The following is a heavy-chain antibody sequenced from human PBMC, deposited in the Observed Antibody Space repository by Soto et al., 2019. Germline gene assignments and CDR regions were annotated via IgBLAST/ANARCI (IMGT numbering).Heavy chain of an antibody. CDR2: VNPNNGDT. V-gene: IGHV1-8*01. Sequence: QVQLVQSGAELKKPGASVKVSCKASGYTFSNYDMNWVRQATGQGPEWIGWVNPNNGDTGYAQKFQGRDTLTTDISTTTAYMELTSLRSEDTAIYYCANVSRKGSAIDFDYWGQGTLITVSS. J-gene: IGHJ4*02. CDR3: ANVSRKGSAIDFDY. CDR1: GYTFSNYD. D-gene: IGHD3-10*01.